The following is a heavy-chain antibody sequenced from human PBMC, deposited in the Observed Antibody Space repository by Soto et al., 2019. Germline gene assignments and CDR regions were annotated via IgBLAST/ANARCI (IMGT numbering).Heavy chain of an antibody. V-gene: IGHV1-8*01. CDR3: ARGLITFVGVPIPYYYYGIDV. CDR1: GYTFTSYD. Sequence: QVQLVQSGAEVKKPGASVKVSCKASGYTFTSYDINWVRQATGQGLEWMGWMNPNSGNTGYAQKFQGRVTMTRNTTKSPAYLGQSSLRTEDTAVYYCARGLITFVGVPIPYYYYGIDVWGQGTTVTVSS. CDR2: MNPNSGNT. J-gene: IGHJ6*02. D-gene: IGHD3-16*01.